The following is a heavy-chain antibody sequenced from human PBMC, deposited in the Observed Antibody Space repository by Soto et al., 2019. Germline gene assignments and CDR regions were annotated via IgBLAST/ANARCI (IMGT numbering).Heavy chain of an antibody. D-gene: IGHD3-3*01. CDR3: AHLLDPNWFDP. V-gene: IGHV2-5*02. Sequence: QITLKESGPTLVKPTQTLTLNCTCSGFSLSTSGVGVGWIRQPPGKALEWLALSYWDDDKRYSTSLKSKLTITKYTSKNRVVLTMTHIDPVDTATYYCAHLLDPNWFDPCGQGTLVTGSS. CDR2: SYWDDDK. CDR1: GFSLSTSGVG. J-gene: IGHJ5*02.